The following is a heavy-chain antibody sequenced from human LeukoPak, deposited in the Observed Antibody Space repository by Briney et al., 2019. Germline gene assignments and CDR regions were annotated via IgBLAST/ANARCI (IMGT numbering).Heavy chain of an antibody. CDR3: AKEGSSWSTFDY. J-gene: IGHJ4*02. D-gene: IGHD6-13*01. V-gene: IGHV3-74*01. Sequence: GGSLRLSCATSGFTFSSYWMHWVRQAPGKGLAWVSYINPDGSSTNYADSVKGRFTISRDNAKSSLYLQMNSLRAEDMALYYCAKEGSSWSTFDYWGQGTLVTVSS. CDR2: INPDGSST. CDR1: GFTFSSYW.